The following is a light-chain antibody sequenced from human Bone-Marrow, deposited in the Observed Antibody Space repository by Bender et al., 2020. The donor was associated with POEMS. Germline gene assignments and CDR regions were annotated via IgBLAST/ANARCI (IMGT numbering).Light chain of an antibody. CDR3: ATWDHSLGGAIV. V-gene: IGLV1-44*01. CDR2: SNN. Sequence: QSVLTQPPSASGTPGQRVSISCSGGTSNIGSNTVHWYRQVPGSAPKLLMYSNNQRPSGVPDRFSGSKSGTSATLDITGLQAGDEADYFCATWDHSLGGAIVFGGGTKLTVL. CDR1: TSNIGSNT. J-gene: IGLJ2*01.